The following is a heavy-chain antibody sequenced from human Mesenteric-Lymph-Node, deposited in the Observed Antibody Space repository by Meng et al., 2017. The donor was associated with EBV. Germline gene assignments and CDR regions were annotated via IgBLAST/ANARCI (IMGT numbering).Heavy chain of an antibody. CDR3: ARDLYGSWFGP. V-gene: IGHV4-59*12. D-gene: IGHD4-17*01. CDR2: IYDSGTT. CDR1: SGSMSGSS. J-gene: IGHJ5*02. Sequence: QGKLRGSVPGLVKPSETLSLTCTVSSGSMSGSSWSWIRQSPGKGLEWIGYIYDSGTTNYNPSLESRVIISVDRSNNQFSLNLSSVTAADTAIYYCARDLYGSWFGPWGQGTLVTVSS.